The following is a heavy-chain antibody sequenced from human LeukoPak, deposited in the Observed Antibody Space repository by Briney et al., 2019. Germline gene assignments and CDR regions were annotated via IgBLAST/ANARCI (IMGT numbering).Heavy chain of an antibody. CDR1: GFTFSNAW. CDR3: TTEKGYCSSTSCYVPFDY. CDR2: IKSKTDGGTT. V-gene: IGHV3-15*01. Sequence: PGGSLRLSCAASGFTFSNAWMSWVRQAPGKGLEWVGRIKSKTDGGTTDYAAPVKGRFTISRDDSKNTLYLQMNSLKTEDTAVYYCTTEKGYCSSTSCYVPFDYWGQGTLVTVSS. J-gene: IGHJ4*02. D-gene: IGHD2-2*01.